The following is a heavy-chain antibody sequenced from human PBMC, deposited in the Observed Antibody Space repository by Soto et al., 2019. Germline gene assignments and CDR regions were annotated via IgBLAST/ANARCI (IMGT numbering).Heavy chain of an antibody. CDR2: ISWDGGST. V-gene: IGHV3-43*01. D-gene: IGHD3-10*01. CDR3: AKVLDGSGSGGNGLEV. J-gene: IGHJ6*01. Sequence: PVGSLRLSCASSVFTFDDYTMHCVRQSPGKGLEWVSLISWDGGSTYYADSVKGRFTISRDNSKNSLYLQMNSLRTEDTALYYCAKVLDGSGSGGNGLEVWGQGTTVSVSS. CDR1: VFTFDDYT.